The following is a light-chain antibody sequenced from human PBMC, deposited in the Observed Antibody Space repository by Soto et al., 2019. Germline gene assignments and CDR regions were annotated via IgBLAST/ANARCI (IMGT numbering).Light chain of an antibody. J-gene: IGLJ2*01. V-gene: IGLV2-14*01. CDR1: SSDIGGYNY. CDR2: EVS. Sequence: QSALTQPACVSGSLGQSITISCTGTSSDIGGYNYVSWYQQHPGKVPKLMIYEVSNRPSGVSNRFSGSKSGNTASLTISGLQAEDEADYYCSSYSSSSTYVIFGGGTKLTAL. CDR3: SSYSSSSTYVI.